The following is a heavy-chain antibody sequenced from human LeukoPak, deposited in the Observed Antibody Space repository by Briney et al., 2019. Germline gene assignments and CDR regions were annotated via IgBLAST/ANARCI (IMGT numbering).Heavy chain of an antibody. D-gene: IGHD3-22*01. CDR2: IIPILGIA. V-gene: IGHV1-69*04. Sequence: SVKVSCKASGYTFTSYYMHWVRQAPGQGLEWMGRIIPILGIANYAQKFQGRVTITADKSTSTAYMELSSLRSEDTAVYYCARDRRGYDNWFDPWGQGTLVTVSS. CDR1: GYTFTSYY. J-gene: IGHJ5*02. CDR3: ARDRRGYDNWFDP.